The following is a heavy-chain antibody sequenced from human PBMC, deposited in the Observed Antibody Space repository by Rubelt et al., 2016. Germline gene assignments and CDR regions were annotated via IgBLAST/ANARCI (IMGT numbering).Heavy chain of an antibody. D-gene: IGHD2-2*01. V-gene: IGHV4-39*01. J-gene: IGHJ6*03. CDR2: MYYSGNT. CDR3: ARVVPAAYYYYMDV. Sequence: QVQLQESGPGLVKPSGTLSLTCAVSGGSISRSNYFWGWIRQPPGKGLEWIGSMYYSGNTYYNPSLKSRLTISVDMSKNQFSLRLNSVTAADTAVYYCARVVPAAYYYYMDVWGKGTTVTVSS. CDR1: GGSISRSNYF.